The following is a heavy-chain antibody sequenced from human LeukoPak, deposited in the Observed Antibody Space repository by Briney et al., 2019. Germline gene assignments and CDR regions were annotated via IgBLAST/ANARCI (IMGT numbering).Heavy chain of an antibody. CDR3: ATAAWKTYYYDSSGYYFDAFDI. D-gene: IGHD3-22*01. V-gene: IGHV4-38-2*01. Sequence: SETLSLTCAVSGYSISSGYYWGWIRQPPGKGLEWIGSIYHSGSTYYNPSLKSRVTISVDTSKNQFSLKLSSVTAADTAVYYCATAAWKTYYYDSSGYYFDAFDIWGQGTMVTVSS. CDR2: IYHSGST. J-gene: IGHJ3*02. CDR1: GYSISSGYY.